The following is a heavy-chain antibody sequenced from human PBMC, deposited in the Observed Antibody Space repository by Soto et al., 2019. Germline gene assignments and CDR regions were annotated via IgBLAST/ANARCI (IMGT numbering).Heavy chain of an antibody. CDR1: GFTFSSYA. D-gene: IGHD6-19*01. J-gene: IGHJ4*02. V-gene: IGHV3-30-3*01. CDR3: ARDNGQWLVLGLYY. Sequence: QVQLVESGGGVVQPGRSLRLSCAASGFTFSSYAMHWVRQAPGKGLEWVAVISYDGSNKYYADSVKGRFTISRDNSKNTLYLQMKRLRAEDTAVYYCARDNGQWLVLGLYYWGQGTLVTVSS. CDR2: ISYDGSNK.